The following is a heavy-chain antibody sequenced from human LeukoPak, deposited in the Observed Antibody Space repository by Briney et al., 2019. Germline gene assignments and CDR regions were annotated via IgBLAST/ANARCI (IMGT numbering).Heavy chain of an antibody. V-gene: IGHV4-39*07. D-gene: IGHD6-13*01. J-gene: IGHJ5*02. CDR1: GGSISSSSYY. CDR2: IYYSGST. CDR3: ARANIAAAGNWFDP. Sequence: PSETLSLTCTVSGGSISSSSYYWGWIRQPPGKGLEWIGSIYYSGSTYYNPSLKSRVTISVDTSKNQFSLKLSSVTAADTAVYYCARANIAAAGNWFDPWGQGTLVTVSS.